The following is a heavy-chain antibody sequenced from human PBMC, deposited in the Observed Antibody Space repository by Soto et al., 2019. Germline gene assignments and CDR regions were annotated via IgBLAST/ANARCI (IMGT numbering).Heavy chain of an antibody. Sequence: GGSLRLSCAASGFTFSSYSMNWVRQAPGKGLEWVSYISSSSSTIYYADSVKGRFTISRDNSKNTLYLQMSSLRAEDTAVYYCVKDGAVHGLFDYWGQGTLVTVSS. D-gene: IGHD3-3*01. CDR2: ISSSSSTI. J-gene: IGHJ4*02. V-gene: IGHV3-48*01. CDR1: GFTFSSYS. CDR3: VKDGAVHGLFDY.